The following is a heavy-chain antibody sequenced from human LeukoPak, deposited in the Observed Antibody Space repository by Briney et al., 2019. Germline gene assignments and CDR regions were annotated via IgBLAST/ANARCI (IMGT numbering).Heavy chain of an antibody. CDR3: VRIVGHTTTDF. CDR1: GFSLGSYA. D-gene: IGHD1-26*01. V-gene: IGHV3-30-3*01. Sequence: GGSLRLSCEASGFSLGSYAFHWVRQAPGKGLEWVSFVSFDGRNKNYADSVRGRFTISRDNSKNTLYLQMNSVTYEDTAVYFCVRIVGHTTTDFWGQGTIVTVSS. CDR2: VSFDGRNK. J-gene: IGHJ4*02.